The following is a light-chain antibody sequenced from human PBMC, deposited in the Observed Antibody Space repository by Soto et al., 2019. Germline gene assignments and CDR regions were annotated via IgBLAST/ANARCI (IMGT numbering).Light chain of an antibody. Sequence: EIVLTQSPATLSLSAGERATLFWRASQSIGGFLAWYQQRPGQAPRLLIYEASNRPTGIPARFSGSASGTDFTLTVSRLEPEDFAVYYCQQYGRSVGFGQGTKVDIK. CDR3: QQYGRSVG. CDR2: EAS. V-gene: IGKV3-20*01. J-gene: IGKJ1*01. CDR1: QSIGGF.